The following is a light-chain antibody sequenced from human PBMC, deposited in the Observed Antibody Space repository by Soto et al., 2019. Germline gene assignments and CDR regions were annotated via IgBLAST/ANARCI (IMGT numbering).Light chain of an antibody. CDR2: DAS. V-gene: IGKV3-11*01. CDR1: QSVSSL. Sequence: EIVLTQSPATLSLSPGERATLSCRASQSVSSLLAWYQQKPGQAPRLLIYDASNRATGIAARFSGSGSGTHFTLTISRLEPGDFAVYYCQHFGGTTFTFGQGTRLEI. J-gene: IGKJ5*01. CDR3: QHFGGTTFT.